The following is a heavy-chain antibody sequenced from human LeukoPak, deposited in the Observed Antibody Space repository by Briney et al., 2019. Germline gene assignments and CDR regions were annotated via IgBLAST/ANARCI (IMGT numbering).Heavy chain of an antibody. J-gene: IGHJ5*02. Sequence: ASVKVSCKASGYTFTSYGISWVRQAPGQGLEWMGWMKPSSGNTGYAQKFQGRVTMTRDTSMSTAYMELTSLTSEDTAVYYCAKTTYYHDTRGNWFDPWGQGTLVTVSS. D-gene: IGHD3-22*01. CDR2: MKPSSGNT. V-gene: IGHV1-8*02. CDR3: AKTTYYHDTRGNWFDP. CDR1: GYTFTSYG.